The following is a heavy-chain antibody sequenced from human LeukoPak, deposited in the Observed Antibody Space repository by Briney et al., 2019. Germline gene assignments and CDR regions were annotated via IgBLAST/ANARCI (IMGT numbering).Heavy chain of an antibody. J-gene: IGHJ1*01. V-gene: IGHV4-39*07. CDR3: ARRSSSWSEYFQH. Sequence: SETLSLTCTVSGGSISSSNYYWGWIRQPPGKGLEWIGSIYCSGSTYYNPSLKSRVTISVDTSKNQFSLKLSSVTAADTAVYYCARRSSSWSEYFQHWGQGTLVTVSS. D-gene: IGHD6-13*01. CDR1: GGSISSSNYY. CDR2: IYCSGST.